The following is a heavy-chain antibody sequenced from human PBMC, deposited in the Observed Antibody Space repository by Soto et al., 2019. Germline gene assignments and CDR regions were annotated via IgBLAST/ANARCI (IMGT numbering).Heavy chain of an antibody. D-gene: IGHD3-16*01. CDR3: ARDGGAIPPYNWFDP. Sequence: GASVKVSCKASGYTFTSYAMHWVRQAPGQRLEWMGWINAGNGNTKYSQKFQGRVTITRDTSASTAYMELRSLRSDDTAVYYCARDGGAIPPYNWFDPWGQGTLVTVSS. J-gene: IGHJ5*02. CDR2: INAGNGNT. V-gene: IGHV1-3*01. CDR1: GYTFTSYA.